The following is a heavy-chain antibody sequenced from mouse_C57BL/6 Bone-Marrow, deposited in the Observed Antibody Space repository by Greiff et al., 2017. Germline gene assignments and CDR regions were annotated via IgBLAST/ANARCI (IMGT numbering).Heavy chain of an antibody. CDR1: GYAFTNYL. CDR2: INPGSGGT. CDR3: ARSRERLPFAY. J-gene: IGHJ3*01. Sequence: QVQLQQSGAELVRPGTSVKVSCKASGYAFTNYLIEWVKQRPGQGLEWIGVINPGSGGTNYNEKFKGKATLTADKSSSTAYMQLSSLTSEDSAVYFCARSRERLPFAYWGQGTLVTVSA. D-gene: IGHD2-12*01. V-gene: IGHV1-54*01.